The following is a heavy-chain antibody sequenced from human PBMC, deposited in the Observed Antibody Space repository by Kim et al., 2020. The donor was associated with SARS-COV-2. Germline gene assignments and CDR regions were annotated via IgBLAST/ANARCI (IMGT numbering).Heavy chain of an antibody. D-gene: IGHD5-18*01. CDR1: GFTFDDYA. CDR3: AKGTTGYSYVLDY. J-gene: IGHJ4*02. CDR2: ISWNSGSI. V-gene: IGHV3-9*01. Sequence: GGSPRLSCAASGFTFDDYAMHWVRQAPGKGLEWVSGISWNSGSIGYADSVKGRFTISRDNAKNSLYLQMNSLRAEDTALYYCAKGTTGYSYVLDYWGQGTLVTVSS.